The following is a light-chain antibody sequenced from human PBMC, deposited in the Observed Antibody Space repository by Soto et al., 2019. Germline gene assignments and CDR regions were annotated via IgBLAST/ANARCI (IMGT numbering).Light chain of an antibody. CDR1: QSVRSN. J-gene: IGKJ1*01. CDR3: QQYNNWPPWS. V-gene: IGKV3-15*01. CDR2: GAS. Sequence: DIVMTQSPATLSVSPGERATLSCRASQSVRSNLAWYQQEPGQAPRLLIYGASTRATGIPARFSGSGSGTEFTLTISSLQSEEFGVYYCQQYNNWPPWSFGQGTKVDI.